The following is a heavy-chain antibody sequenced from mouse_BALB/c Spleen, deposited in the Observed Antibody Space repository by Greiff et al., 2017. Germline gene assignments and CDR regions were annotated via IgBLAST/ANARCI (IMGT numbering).Heavy chain of an antibody. J-gene: IGHJ3*01. CDR2: INPYNDGT. V-gene: IGHV1-14*01. CDR1: GYTFTSYV. D-gene: IGHD2-4*01. CDR3: TRGSTMITPWFAY. Sequence: EVQLQQSGPELVKPGASVKMSCKASGYTFTSYVMHWVKQEPGQGLEWIGYINPYNDGTKYNEKFKSKATLTVDKSSSTAYMQLSSLTSEDSAVYYCTRGSTMITPWFAYWGQGTLVTVSA.